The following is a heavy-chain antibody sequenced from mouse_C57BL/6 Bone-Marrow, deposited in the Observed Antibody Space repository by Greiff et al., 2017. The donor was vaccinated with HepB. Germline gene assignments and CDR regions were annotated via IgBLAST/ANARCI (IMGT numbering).Heavy chain of an antibody. CDR2: SRNKANDYTT. D-gene: IGHD3-3*01. Sequence: EVKLVDSGGGLVQSGRSLRLSCATSGFTFSDFYMEWVRQAPGKGLEWIAASRNKANDYTTEYSASVKGRFIVSRDTSQSILYLQMNALRAEDTAIYYCARDALGVDYWGQGTSVTVSS. J-gene: IGHJ4*01. V-gene: IGHV7-1*01. CDR3: ARDALGVDY. CDR1: GFTFSDFY.